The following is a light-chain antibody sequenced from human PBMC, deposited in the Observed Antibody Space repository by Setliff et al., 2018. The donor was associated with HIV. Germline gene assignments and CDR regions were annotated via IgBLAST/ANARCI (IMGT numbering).Light chain of an antibody. Sequence: QAVLAQPASVSGSPGQSITISCTGTNSDVGGFNSVSWYQQNPGKAPKLMIYEVSNRPSGVSNRFSASKSGNTASLTISGLQAEDGADYFCSSYTSSSTLVFGTGTKVTVL. CDR3: SSYTSSSTLV. J-gene: IGLJ1*01. CDR2: EVS. V-gene: IGLV2-14*01. CDR1: NSDVGGFNS.